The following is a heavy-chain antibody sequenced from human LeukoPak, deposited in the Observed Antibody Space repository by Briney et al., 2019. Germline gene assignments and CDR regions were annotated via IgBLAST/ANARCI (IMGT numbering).Heavy chain of an antibody. CDR3: ARLDRSGYEMGGTWFDP. CDR1: GASIRSSY. J-gene: IGHJ5*02. V-gene: IGHV4-59*08. D-gene: IGHD3-22*01. Sequence: SETLSLTCTVSGASIRSSYWSWLRQPPGKGLEWIGYIYYTGSTNSNPSLRSRVTVSVDTSMNQFSLKLSSMTAADTAVYYCARLDRSGYEMGGTWFDPWGQGTLVTVSS. CDR2: IYYTGST.